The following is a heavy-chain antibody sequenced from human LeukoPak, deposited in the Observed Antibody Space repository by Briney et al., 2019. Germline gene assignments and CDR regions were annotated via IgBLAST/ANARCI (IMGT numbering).Heavy chain of an antibody. CDR3: ARETRDYGDPWGYYYYGMDV. Sequence: PGGSLRLSCAASGFTFSSYAMHWVRQAPGKGLEYVSAISSNGGSTYYANSVKGRFTISRDNSKNTLYLQMGSLRAEDMAVYYCARETRDYGDPWGYYYYGMDVWGQGTTVTVSS. J-gene: IGHJ6*02. CDR1: GFTFSSYA. CDR2: ISSNGGST. V-gene: IGHV3-64*01. D-gene: IGHD4-17*01.